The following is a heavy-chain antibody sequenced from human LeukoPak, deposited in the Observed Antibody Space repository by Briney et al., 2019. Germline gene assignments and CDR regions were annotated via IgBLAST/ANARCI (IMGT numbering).Heavy chain of an antibody. Sequence: TGGSLRLSCAASGFTFSSYGMHWVRQAPGKGLEPVALIWYDGSNKEYADSVKGRFTISRDNSKNTLYLQMNSLRAEDTGVYYCARDRYGSGNGWFDPWGQGTRVTVTS. J-gene: IGHJ5*02. CDR1: GFTFSSYG. CDR3: ARDRYGSGNGWFDP. CDR2: IWYDGSNK. V-gene: IGHV3-33*01. D-gene: IGHD6-19*01.